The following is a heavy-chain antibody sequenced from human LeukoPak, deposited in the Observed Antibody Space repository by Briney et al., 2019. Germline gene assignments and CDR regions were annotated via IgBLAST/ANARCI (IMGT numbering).Heavy chain of an antibody. Sequence: GGSLRLSCSASGFTFSSYALHWVRQAPGKGLEYVSSISSNGGSTYYADSVKGRFIISRDNAKNTLYLQMNSLRAEDTAMYYCARAVYYSNYLGYWGQGTLVTVSS. CDR2: ISSNGGST. D-gene: IGHD3-10*01. CDR3: ARAVYYSNYLGY. V-gene: IGHV3-64*04. J-gene: IGHJ4*01. CDR1: GFTFSSYA.